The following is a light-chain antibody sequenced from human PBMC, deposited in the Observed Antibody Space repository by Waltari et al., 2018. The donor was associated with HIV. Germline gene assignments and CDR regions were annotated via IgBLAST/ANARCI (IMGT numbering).Light chain of an antibody. Sequence: QSVLTQPPSASGTPGQRVTISCSGSSSNIGSNYVYWYQQLPGTAPKLLIYRSNQRPSGVPDRVSGSESGTSASLAISGLRSEDEADYYCAAWDDSLSGPVFGGGTKLTVL. J-gene: IGLJ3*02. CDR3: AAWDDSLSGPV. CDR2: RSN. V-gene: IGLV1-47*01. CDR1: SSNIGSNY.